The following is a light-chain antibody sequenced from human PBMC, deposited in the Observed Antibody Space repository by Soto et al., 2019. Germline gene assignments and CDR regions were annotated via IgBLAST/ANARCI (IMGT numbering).Light chain of an antibody. CDR2: DAS. CDR1: QSISSN. J-gene: IGKJ4*01. Sequence: ETVMTQSPATLSVSPGERATLSCRASQSISSNLAWFQQTPGQAPRLLIYDASTMATGFPARFSGSGSGTEFTLTISSLQSEDFAVYYWQQYNNWPLTFGGGTKVDIK. V-gene: IGKV3-15*01. CDR3: QQYNNWPLT.